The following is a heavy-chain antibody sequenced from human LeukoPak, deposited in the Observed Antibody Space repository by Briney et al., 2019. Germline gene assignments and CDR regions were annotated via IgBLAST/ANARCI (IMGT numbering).Heavy chain of an antibody. J-gene: IGHJ4*02. D-gene: IGHD3-22*01. CDR2: ISGGGGST. V-gene: IGHV3-23*01. CDR1: GITLSNYG. Sequence: GGSLRLSCAVSGITLSNYGMSWVRQAPGKGLEWVAGISGGGGSTHYADSVKGRFTISRDNPKNTLYLQMNSLRAEDTAVYFCAKRGVVIRVILVGFHKEAYYFDSWGQGALVTVSS. CDR3: AKRGVVIRVILVGFHKEAYYFDS.